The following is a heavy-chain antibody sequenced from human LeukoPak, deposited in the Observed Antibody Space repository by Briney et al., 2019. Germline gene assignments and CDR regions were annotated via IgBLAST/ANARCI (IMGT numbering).Heavy chain of an antibody. J-gene: IGHJ4*02. CDR3: ARTPGIVATILDY. D-gene: IGHD5-12*01. Sequence: SVKVSCKASGGTFSSYAISWVRQAPGQGLEWMGRIIPILSIANYAQKFQGRVTITADKSTSTAYMELRSLRSDDTAVYYCARTPGIVATILDYWGQGTLVTVSS. V-gene: IGHV1-69*04. CDR2: IIPILSIA. CDR1: GGTFSSYA.